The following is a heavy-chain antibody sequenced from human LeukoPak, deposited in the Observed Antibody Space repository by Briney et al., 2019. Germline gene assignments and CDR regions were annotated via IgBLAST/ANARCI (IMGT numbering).Heavy chain of an antibody. CDR2: IYYSGST. V-gene: IGHV4-59*01. D-gene: IGHD6-6*01. Sequence: SETLSLTCTVSGGSISSYYWSWIRQPPGKGLEWIGYIYYSGSTNYNPSLKSRVTISVDTSKNQFSLKLSSVTAADTAAYYCARLEAGYWYFDLWGRGTLVTVSS. CDR1: GGSISSYY. J-gene: IGHJ2*01. CDR3: ARLEAGYWYFDL.